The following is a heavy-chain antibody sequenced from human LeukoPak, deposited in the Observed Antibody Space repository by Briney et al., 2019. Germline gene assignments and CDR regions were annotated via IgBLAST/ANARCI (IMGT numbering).Heavy chain of an antibody. D-gene: IGHD4-23*01. CDR1: TGSISSYY. V-gene: IGHV4-4*07. Sequence: SETLSLTCTVDTGSISSYYWSWNRQPAGKGLEWMERIYTSGSTNYNPPLKSRVTMSVDTSKNQFSLKLSSVTAADTAVYYCARDGCYGGRDFDYWGQGTLVTVSS. J-gene: IGHJ4*02. CDR2: IYTSGST. CDR3: ARDGCYGGRDFDY.